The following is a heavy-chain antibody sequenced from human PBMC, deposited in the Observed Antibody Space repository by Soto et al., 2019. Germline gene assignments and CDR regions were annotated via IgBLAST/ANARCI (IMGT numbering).Heavy chain of an antibody. CDR2: IIPMLYSA. J-gene: IGHJ6*02. CDR1: GGTFDNYA. Sequence: QVQLVQSGAEVKKTGSSVKVSCKASGGTFDNYAITWVRQAPGQGLEWMGGIIPMLYSANYAEKFQGRVTITADESTHKAYTEVSSLRSDAMAVYYCTRTYHYDGDGKPYFYYGMDDWGQGTTVTVS. CDR3: TRTYHYDGDGKPYFYYGMDD. D-gene: IGHD3-22*01. V-gene: IGHV1-69*12.